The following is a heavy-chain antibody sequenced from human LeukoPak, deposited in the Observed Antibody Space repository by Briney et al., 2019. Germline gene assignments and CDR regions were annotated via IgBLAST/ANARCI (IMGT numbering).Heavy chain of an antibody. CDR2: IYYSGST. CDR3: GRRSRSTWNYRRGDY. CDR1: GGSISSDSYY. J-gene: IGHJ4*02. Sequence: SETLSLTCTVSGGSISSDSYYWGWIRQPPGKGLQWIGCIYYSGSTYYKPSLKSRVTISVDTSKNQFSLKLTSVTAADTAVYYCGRRSRSTWNYRRGDYWGQGTLATVSS. V-gene: IGHV4-39*01. D-gene: IGHD1-7*01.